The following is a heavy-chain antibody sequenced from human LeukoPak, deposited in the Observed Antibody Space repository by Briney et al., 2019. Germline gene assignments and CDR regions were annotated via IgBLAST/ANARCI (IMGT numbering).Heavy chain of an antibody. V-gene: IGHV3-33*01. CDR1: GFTFRRNG. Sequence: PGRSLRLACVASGFTFRRNGMHWVRQAPGKGLEWVAVIWYDGSNKYYADSVKGRFTISRDNSRNMLFLEMNSLRPEDTAVYYCARFTGGEYAGGYLDYWGQGTLVSVSS. D-gene: IGHD4-17*01. J-gene: IGHJ4*02. CDR3: ARFTGGEYAGGYLDY. CDR2: IWYDGSNK.